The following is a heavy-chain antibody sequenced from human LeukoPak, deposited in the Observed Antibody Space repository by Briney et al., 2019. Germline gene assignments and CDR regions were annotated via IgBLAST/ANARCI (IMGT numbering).Heavy chain of an antibody. J-gene: IGHJ4*02. V-gene: IGHV3-23*01. D-gene: IGHD2-2*01. CDR3: AKDKARGVVVPAAPRD. Sequence: GGSLRLSCAASGFTFSSYAMSWVRQAPGKGLEWVSAISGSGGSTYYADSVKGRFTISRDNSKNTLYLQMNSLRAEDTAVYNCAKDKARGVVVPAAPRDWGQGTLVTVSS. CDR2: ISGSGGST. CDR1: GFTFSSYA.